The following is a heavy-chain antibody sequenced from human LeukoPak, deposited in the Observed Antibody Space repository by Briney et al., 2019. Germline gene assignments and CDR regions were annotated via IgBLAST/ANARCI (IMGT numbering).Heavy chain of an antibody. CDR3: TRDRQDSYYGLDV. Sequence: GASVTVSCKASGYIFTSYYLHWVRQAPGQGLEWMGLINPSDGSTTYAQKFQGRVTMTRDTSASTVYMELSSLTSEETAVYYCTRDRQDSYYGLDVWGQGTTVTVSS. CDR2: INPSDGST. V-gene: IGHV1-46*01. J-gene: IGHJ6*02. CDR1: GYIFTSYY.